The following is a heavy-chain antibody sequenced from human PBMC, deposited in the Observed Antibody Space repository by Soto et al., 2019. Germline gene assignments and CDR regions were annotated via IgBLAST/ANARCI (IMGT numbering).Heavy chain of an antibody. CDR2: INHSGST. D-gene: IGHD3-10*01. J-gene: IGHJ6*02. CDR3: ARDRVRGYYYSGMDV. V-gene: IGHV4-34*01. CDR1: GGSFSGYY. Sequence: RSLTCAVYGGSFSGYYWSWIRQPPGKRLEWIGEINHSGSTNYNPSLKSRVTISVDTSKNQFSLKLSSVTAADTAVYYCARDRVRGYYYSGMDVWGQGTMVTVSS.